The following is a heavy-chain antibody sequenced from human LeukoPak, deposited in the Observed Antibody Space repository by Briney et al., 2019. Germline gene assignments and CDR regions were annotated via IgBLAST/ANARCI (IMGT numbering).Heavy chain of an antibody. V-gene: IGHV3-23*01. CDR3: AKGTTYGFYYYYGMDV. CDR1: GFTFSSYA. Sequence: TGGSLRLSCAASGFTFSSYAMTWVRQAPGKGLEWVSSISGSGGGTYYADSVKGRFTISRDNSKNTLYLQMNSLRAEDTAVYFCAKGTTYGFYYYYGMDVWGQGTTVTVSS. D-gene: IGHD4-17*01. J-gene: IGHJ6*02. CDR2: ISGSGGGT.